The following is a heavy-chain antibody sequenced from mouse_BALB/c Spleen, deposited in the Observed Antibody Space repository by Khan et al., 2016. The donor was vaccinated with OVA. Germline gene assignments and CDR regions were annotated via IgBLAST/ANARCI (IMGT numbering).Heavy chain of an antibody. CDR3: ARAARIKY. J-gene: IGHJ2*01. CDR2: ITYSGST. CDR1: GYSITSCYG. V-gene: IGHV3-1*02. Sequence: VQLQQSGPGLVKPSQSLSLTCTATGYSITSCYGRYWMRKLPGNILERRGYITYSGSTNYNPTFKSRTSITRDTSKNQFFLQLNSVTTEDTATYYCARAARIKYWGQGTTLTVSS. D-gene: IGHD1-2*01.